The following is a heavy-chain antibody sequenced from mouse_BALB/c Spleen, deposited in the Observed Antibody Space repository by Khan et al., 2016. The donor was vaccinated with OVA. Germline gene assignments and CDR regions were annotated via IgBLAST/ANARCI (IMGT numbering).Heavy chain of an antibody. D-gene: IGHD4-1*01. CDR3: TRRNWDVAWFAY. Sequence: EQLQQSGTVLARPGASVKMSCKASGYTFTSYWMHWVKQRPGQGLEWIGDIYPGNTDTNYNQKFKGKAKLTAVTSTSTAYMELSSLTNEDSAVYYCTRRNWDVAWFAYWGQGTLVTVSA. J-gene: IGHJ3*01. CDR2: IYPGNTDT. CDR1: GYTFTSYW. V-gene: IGHV1-5*01.